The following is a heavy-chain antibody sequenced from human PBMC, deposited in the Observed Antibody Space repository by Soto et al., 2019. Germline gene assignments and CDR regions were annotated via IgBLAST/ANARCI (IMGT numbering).Heavy chain of an antibody. D-gene: IGHD5-12*01. Sequence: SETLSLTCTISGGSISSYYWSWIRQTPGKGLEWIGYVYFSGSTNYNPSLKSRVLISIDTSRNQFSLKLNSVTAEDTAVYYCTRDLDIGTRGYGRRNLWGQGKTVAVSS. J-gene: IGHJ6*02. CDR2: VYFSGST. CDR1: GGSISSYY. V-gene: IGHV4-59*01. CDR3: TRDLDIGTRGYGRRNL.